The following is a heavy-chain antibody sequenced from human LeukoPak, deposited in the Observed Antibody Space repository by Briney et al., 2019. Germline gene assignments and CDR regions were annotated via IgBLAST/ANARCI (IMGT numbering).Heavy chain of an antibody. D-gene: IGHD2-15*01. CDR2: MNPNSGNT. Sequence: ASVKVSCKASGYTFTSYDINWVRQATGQGLEWMGWMNPNSGNTGYAQKFQGRVTMTRDTSISTAYLELTTLRSDDTAVYYCARGPPPYCSGDRCYSFLYFPHWGQGTLVTVSS. J-gene: IGHJ1*01. CDR3: ARGPPPYCSGDRCYSFLYFPH. CDR1: GYTFTSYD. V-gene: IGHV1-8*01.